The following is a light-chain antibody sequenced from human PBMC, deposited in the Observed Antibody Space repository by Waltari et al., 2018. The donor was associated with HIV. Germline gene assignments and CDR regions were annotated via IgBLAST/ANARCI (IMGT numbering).Light chain of an antibody. V-gene: IGKV4-1*01. J-gene: IGKJ2*02. Sequence: DILMTQSPDSLAMSLGERATINCKSSQSVLYNSINKNYLAWYQQKPGQPPKLLIYWASTRESGVPDRFSGSGSGTDFTLTISSLQAEDVAVYYCQQYHTSPGTFGQGTKMEIK. CDR1: QSVLYNSINKNY. CDR3: QQYHTSPGT. CDR2: WAS.